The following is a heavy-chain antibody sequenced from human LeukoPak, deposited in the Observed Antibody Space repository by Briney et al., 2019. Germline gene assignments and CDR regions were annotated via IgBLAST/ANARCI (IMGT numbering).Heavy chain of an antibody. D-gene: IGHD2-2*01. J-gene: IGHJ4*02. CDR2: ISGSSSTI. V-gene: IGHV3-48*04. CDR3: ARDLCSVTSCYPYYFDY. CDR1: GFTFSSYS. Sequence: GGSLRLSCAASGFTFSSYSMNWVRQAPGKGLEWVSYISGSSSTIYYADSVKGRFAISRDNAKNSLYLQMNSLRADDTALYYCARDLCSVTSCYPYYFDYWGQGTLVPVSS.